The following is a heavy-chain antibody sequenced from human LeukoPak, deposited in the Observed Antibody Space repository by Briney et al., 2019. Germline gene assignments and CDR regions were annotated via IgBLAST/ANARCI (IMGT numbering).Heavy chain of an antibody. D-gene: IGHD1-26*01. J-gene: IGHJ3*02. V-gene: IGHV3-23*01. Sequence: GGSLRLSCAASGFTFSSHAMSGVRQAPGKGLEWVAAISGSGGSTYYADSVKGRFTISRDNSKNTLYLQMNSLRAEDTAVYYCANRISSKELGAFDIWGQGTMVTVSS. CDR2: ISGSGGST. CDR3: ANRISSKELGAFDI. CDR1: GFTFSSHA.